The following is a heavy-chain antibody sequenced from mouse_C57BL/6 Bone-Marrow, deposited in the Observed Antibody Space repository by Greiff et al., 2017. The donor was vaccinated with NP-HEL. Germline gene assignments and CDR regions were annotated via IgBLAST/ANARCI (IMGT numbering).Heavy chain of an antibody. CDR3: ARLGFTTVVDWYFDV. D-gene: IGHD1-1*01. CDR2: ISYSGST. Sequence: EVKLVESGPGLAKPSQTLSLTCSVTGYSITSDYWNWIRKFPGNKLEYMGYISYSGSTYYNPSLKSRISITRDTSKNQYYLQLNSVTTEDTATYYCARLGFTTVVDWYFDVWGTGTTVTVSS. CDR1: GYSITSDY. J-gene: IGHJ1*03. V-gene: IGHV3-8*01.